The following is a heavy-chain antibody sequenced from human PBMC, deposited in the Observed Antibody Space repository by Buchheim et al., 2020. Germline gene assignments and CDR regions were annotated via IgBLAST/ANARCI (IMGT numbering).Heavy chain of an antibody. Sequence: EVQLVESGGGLVQPGGSLRLSCAASGFTFSSYSMNWVRQAPGKGLEWVSYISSSSSTIYYADSVKGRFTISRDNARNSLYLQRNSLRDEDTAVYYCGRAPRQYLAVDYWGQGTL. CDR3: GRAPRQYLAVDY. CDR2: ISSSSSTI. CDR1: GFTFSSYS. V-gene: IGHV3-48*02. D-gene: IGHD2-2*01. J-gene: IGHJ4*02.